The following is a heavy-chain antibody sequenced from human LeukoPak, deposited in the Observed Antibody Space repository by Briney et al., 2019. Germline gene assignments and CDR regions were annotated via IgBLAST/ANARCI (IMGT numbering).Heavy chain of an antibody. CDR2: IYTSGST. J-gene: IGHJ2*01. CDR3: ARSFRRATVTTRYWYFDL. CDR1: GGSISSYY. V-gene: IGHV4-4*07. Sequence: KPSETLSLTCTVSGGSISSYYWSWIRQPAGKGLEWIGRIYTSGSTNYNPSLKSRVAMPVDTSKNQFSLKLSSVTAADTAVYYCARSFRRATVTTRYWYFDLWGRGTLVTVSS. D-gene: IGHD4-17*01.